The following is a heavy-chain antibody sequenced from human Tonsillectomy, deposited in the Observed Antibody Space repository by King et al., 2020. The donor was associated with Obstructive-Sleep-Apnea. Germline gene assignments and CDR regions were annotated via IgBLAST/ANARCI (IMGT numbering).Heavy chain of an antibody. CDR1: EYTFTSYD. CDR3: TRVGPGSYARYGMDV. J-gene: IGHJ6*02. Sequence: QLLQSGAEVKKPGASVKVSCKASEYTFTSYDINWVRQATGQGLEWMGWMNPNSGNTGYAQKFQGRVTMTRNTSITTAYMELSSLKSEDTAVYYCTRVGPGSYARYGMDVWGQGTTVTVSS. CDR2: MNPNSGNT. D-gene: IGHD3-16*01. V-gene: IGHV1-8*01.